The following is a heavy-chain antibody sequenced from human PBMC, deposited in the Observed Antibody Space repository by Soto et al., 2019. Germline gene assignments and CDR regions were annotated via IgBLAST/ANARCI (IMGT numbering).Heavy chain of an antibody. Sequence: QVQLQESGPRLVKPSETLSLTCTVSGDSISSYYWSWFRQPPGKGLEWIGYIHYTGRNNYNPSLKSRVTISVDTSKNQFALELRSVTAADTAVYFCARSPRLYETIGYYSYYSDYWGQGTLVTVSS. CDR2: IHYTGRN. V-gene: IGHV4-59*01. J-gene: IGHJ4*02. D-gene: IGHD3-22*01. CDR3: ARSPRLYETIGYYSYYSDY. CDR1: GDSISSYY.